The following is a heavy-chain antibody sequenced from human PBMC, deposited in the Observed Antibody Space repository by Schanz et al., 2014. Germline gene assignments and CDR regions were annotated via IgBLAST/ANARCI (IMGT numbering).Heavy chain of an antibody. D-gene: IGHD3-16*01. CDR3: ARGGVEMATIRDAFDL. CDR1: GGTFGRYT. V-gene: IGHV1-69*02. CDR2: NIHVLGVT. J-gene: IGHJ3*01. Sequence: QVPLVQSGAEVKKPGSSVKVSCEASGGTFGRYTLSWLRQAPGQGLEWMGRNIHVLGVTNYAQKFQDRLTITVDQSKTTAFMELSSLTSEDTALYYCARGGVEMATIRDAFDLWGQGTMVTVS.